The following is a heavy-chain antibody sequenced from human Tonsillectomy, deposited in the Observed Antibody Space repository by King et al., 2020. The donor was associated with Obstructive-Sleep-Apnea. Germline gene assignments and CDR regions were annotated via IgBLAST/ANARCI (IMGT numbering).Heavy chain of an antibody. CDR1: GGTFSSYA. CDR2: IIPILGIA. CDR3: GRGRGIAVAGTRYYYGMDV. J-gene: IGHJ6*02. D-gene: IGHD6-19*01. Sequence: QLVQSGAEVKKPGSSVKVSCKPSGGTFSSYAFSWVRQAPGQGLEWMGGIIPILGIANNAQKFQGRVTIIAAKSTGPAYMELGSLRSEDPAVYYGGRGRGIAVAGTRYYYGMDVWGQGTTVTVSS. V-gene: IGHV1-69*04.